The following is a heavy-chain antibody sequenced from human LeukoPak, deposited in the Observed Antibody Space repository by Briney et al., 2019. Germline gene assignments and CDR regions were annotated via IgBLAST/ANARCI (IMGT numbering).Heavy chain of an antibody. D-gene: IGHD3-22*01. CDR3: AREQWAMITARHAFDI. Sequence: GGSLRLSCAASGFTFSSYSMNWVRQAPGKGLEWVSSISSSSSYIYYADSVKGRFTISRDNAKNSLYLQMNSLRAEDTAVYYCAREQWAMITARHAFDIWGQGTMVTVSS. CDR1: GFTFSSYS. CDR2: ISSSSSYI. J-gene: IGHJ3*02. V-gene: IGHV3-21*01.